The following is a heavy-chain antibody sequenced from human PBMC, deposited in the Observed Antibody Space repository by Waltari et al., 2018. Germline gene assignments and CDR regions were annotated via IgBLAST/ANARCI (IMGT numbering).Heavy chain of an antibody. CDR2: ISSSSSYI. CDR3: ASGGLGGYYFDY. CDR1: GFTFSSYS. J-gene: IGHJ4*02. V-gene: IGHV3-21*01. Sequence: EVQLVESGGGLVKPGGSLRLSCAASGFTFSSYSMNWVGQAPGKGLEWVSSISSSSSYIYYADSVKGRFTISRDNAKNSLYLQMNSLRAEDTAVYYCASGGLGGYYFDYWGQGTLVTVSS. D-gene: IGHD3-16*01.